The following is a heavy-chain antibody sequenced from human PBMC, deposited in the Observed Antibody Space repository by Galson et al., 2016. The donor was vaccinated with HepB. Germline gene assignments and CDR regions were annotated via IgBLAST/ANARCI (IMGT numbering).Heavy chain of an antibody. V-gene: IGHV5-10-1*01. CDR3: ARQKNGYFFDH. CDR2: IDPSDSYT. J-gene: IGHJ4*02. CDR1: W. D-gene: IGHD3-22*01. Sequence: WITWVRQMPGKGLEWMGRIDPSDSYTNYSPSFQGHVTFSVDKSINTAYLQWSRLKASDTAIYYCARQKNGYFFDHWGQGALVTVSS.